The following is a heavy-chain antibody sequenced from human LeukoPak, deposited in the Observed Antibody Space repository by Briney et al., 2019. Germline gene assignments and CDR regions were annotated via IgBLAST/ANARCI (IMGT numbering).Heavy chain of an antibody. Sequence: SQTLSLTCTVSGGSISSGGYYWSWIRQHPGKGLEWIGSIYYSGSTYYNPSLKSRVTISVDTSKNQFSLKLSSVTAADTAVYYCAQSKGSGDNAFDIWGQGTMVTVSS. CDR2: IYYSGST. CDR1: GGSISSGGYY. J-gene: IGHJ3*02. V-gene: IGHV4-30-2*03. CDR3: AQSKGSGDNAFDI. D-gene: IGHD3-10*01.